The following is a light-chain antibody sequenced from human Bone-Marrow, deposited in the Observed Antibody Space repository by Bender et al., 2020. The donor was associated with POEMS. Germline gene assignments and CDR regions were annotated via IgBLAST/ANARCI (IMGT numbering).Light chain of an antibody. Sequence: SYVLTQPPSVSVAPGQTARISCGGHNIGSKHVHWYQQKLGQAPVLVIYDDSDRPSGIPARFSGSNSGNTATLTLRSVEAADEADYYCQVWDSSDDNWVFGGGTKLTVL. J-gene: IGLJ3*02. CDR2: DDS. V-gene: IGLV3-21*02. CDR1: NIGSKH. CDR3: QVWDSSDDNWV.